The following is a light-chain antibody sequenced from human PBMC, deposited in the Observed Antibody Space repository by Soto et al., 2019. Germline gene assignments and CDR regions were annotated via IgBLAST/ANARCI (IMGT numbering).Light chain of an antibody. V-gene: IGKV1-8*01. CDR3: QWYYSYPPWT. Sequence: AIRMTQSPSSFSASTGDRVTITCRASQGISSYLAWYQQKPGKAPKLLIYAASTLQSGVPSRFSGSGSGTDFTRNSSWLQSEEFATSSGQWYYSYPPWTFDQGTKVDIK. CDR2: AAS. CDR1: QGISSY. J-gene: IGKJ1*01.